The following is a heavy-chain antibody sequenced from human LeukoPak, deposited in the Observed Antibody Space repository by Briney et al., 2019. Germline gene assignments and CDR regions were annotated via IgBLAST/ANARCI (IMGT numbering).Heavy chain of an antibody. CDR3: ARARTIYFGY. J-gene: IGHJ4*02. CDR1: GGSISSGGYY. V-gene: IGHV4-31*03. Sequence: SETLSLTCTVSGGSISSGGYYWSWIRQHPGKGLEWIGYIYYSGSTYYNPSLKSRVTISVDTSKNQFSLKLSPVTAADTAVYYCARARTIYFGYWGQGTLVTVSS. D-gene: IGHD3-3*01. CDR2: IYYSGST.